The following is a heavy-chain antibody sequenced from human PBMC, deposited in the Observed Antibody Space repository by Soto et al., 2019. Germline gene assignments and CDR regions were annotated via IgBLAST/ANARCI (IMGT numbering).Heavy chain of an antibody. Sequence: QVQLVQSGAEVKKPGASVKVSCKASGYTFTSYAISWVRQAPGQGLEWRGWISDYNGNTNYAQKLQVRVTMTTDTSTSRAYRELRSPRSDDTAVYYCARDAPPADYWGQGTLVTVSS. J-gene: IGHJ4*02. V-gene: IGHV1-18*01. CDR1: GYTFTSYA. CDR2: ISDYNGNT. CDR3: ARDAPPADY.